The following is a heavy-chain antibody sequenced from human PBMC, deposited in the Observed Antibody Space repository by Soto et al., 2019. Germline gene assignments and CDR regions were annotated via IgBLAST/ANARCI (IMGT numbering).Heavy chain of an antibody. CDR1: GGSISSYY. D-gene: IGHD3-9*01. J-gene: IGHJ4*02. Sequence: SETLSLTCTVSGGSISSYYWSWIRQPPGKGLEWIGYIYYSGSTNYNPSLKSRVTISVDTSKNQFSLKLSSVTAADTAVYYRARANDILTGYYPIDYWGQGTLVTVSS. CDR3: ARANDILTGYYPIDY. CDR2: IYYSGST. V-gene: IGHV4-59*01.